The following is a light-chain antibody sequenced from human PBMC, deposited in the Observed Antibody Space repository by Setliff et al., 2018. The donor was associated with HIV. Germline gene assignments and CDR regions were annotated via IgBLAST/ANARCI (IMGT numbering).Light chain of an antibody. CDR1: NVGSYN. J-gene: IGLJ1*01. CDR3: QAWDSSTTFYV. CDR2: YGR. V-gene: IGLV3-21*01. Sequence: SYELTQAPSVSVAPGETASISCGGSNVGSYNVHWYQQKPGLAPVLVIYYGRDRPSGVPDRFSASTSGNTATLTISGTQAMDEADYYCQAWDSSTTFYVFGTGTKVTVL.